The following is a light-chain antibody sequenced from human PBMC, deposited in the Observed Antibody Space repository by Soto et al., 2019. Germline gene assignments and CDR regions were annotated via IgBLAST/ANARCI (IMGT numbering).Light chain of an antibody. CDR3: QRYGGSPQVT. CDR2: SAS. J-gene: IGKJ4*01. CDR1: QSFSSSN. V-gene: IGKV3-20*01. Sequence: EVVLTQSPGTLSLSPGERATLSCRASQSFSSSNLAWYQHKPGQPPKLIVYSASRRATGIPEGFSGSGSGTDFTLTISILDHEDCGLYDRQRYGGSPQVTFGGGTKEDSK.